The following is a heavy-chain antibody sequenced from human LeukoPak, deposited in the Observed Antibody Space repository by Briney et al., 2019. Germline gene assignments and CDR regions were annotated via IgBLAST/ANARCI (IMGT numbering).Heavy chain of an antibody. J-gene: IGHJ4*02. CDR2: ISYDESKI. CDR3: AKVRAYYFDY. CDR1: GFTFSTYG. D-gene: IGHD1-26*01. V-gene: IGHV3-30*18. Sequence: PGRSLRLSCAASGFTFSTYGMHWVRQAPGKGLEWVAVISYDESKIYYADSVKGRFTISRDNSKNTLYLQMNSLRAEDTAVYYCAKVRAYYFDYWGQGTLVTVSS.